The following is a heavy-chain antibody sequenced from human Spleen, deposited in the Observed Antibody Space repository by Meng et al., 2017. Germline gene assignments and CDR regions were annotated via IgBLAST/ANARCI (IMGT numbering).Heavy chain of an antibody. CDR2: IYHNGDT. D-gene: IGHD4-23*01. Sequence: SETLSLTCTVSDDSISSYYWNWIRQPPGKGLEWIGFIYHNGDTNYNPSLKSRVTISVDTSKNQFSLKLVSVTAADTAVYYCARRYGGSPTDYWGQGTLVTVSS. CDR3: ARRYGGSPTDY. V-gene: IGHV4-59*01. CDR1: DDSISSYY. J-gene: IGHJ4*02.